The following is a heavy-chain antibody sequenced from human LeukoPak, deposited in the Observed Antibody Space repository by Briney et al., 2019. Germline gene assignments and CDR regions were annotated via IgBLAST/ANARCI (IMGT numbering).Heavy chain of an antibody. V-gene: IGHV4-39*01. D-gene: IGHD3-9*01. CDR2: IYYSGST. CDR1: GGSISSSSYY. CDR3: ARMGTYYDILTGYYPVDY. J-gene: IGHJ4*02. Sequence: PSETLSLTCTVSGGSISSSSYYWGWIRQPPGKGLEWIGSIYYSGSTYYNPSLKSRVTISVDTSKNQFSLKLSSVTAADTAVYYCARMGTYYDILTGYYPVDYWGQGTLVTVSS.